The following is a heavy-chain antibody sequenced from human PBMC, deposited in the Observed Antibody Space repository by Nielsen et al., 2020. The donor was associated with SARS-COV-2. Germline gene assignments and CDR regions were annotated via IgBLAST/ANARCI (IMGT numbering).Heavy chain of an antibody. J-gene: IGHJ6*03. CDR1: GGTFSSYA. Sequence: SVKVSCKASGGTFSSYAISWVRQAPGQGLEWMGGIIPIFGTANYAQKFQGRVTITADESTSTAYMELSSLRSEDTAVYYCARATLSIAARPPYYYYYMDVWGKGTTVTVSS. CDR2: IIPIFGTA. V-gene: IGHV1-69*13. D-gene: IGHD6-6*01. CDR3: ARATLSIAARPPYYYYYMDV.